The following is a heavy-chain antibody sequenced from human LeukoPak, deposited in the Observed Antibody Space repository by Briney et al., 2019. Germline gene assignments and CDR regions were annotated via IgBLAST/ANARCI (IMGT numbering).Heavy chain of an antibody. J-gene: IGHJ4*02. Sequence: GGSLRLSCAASGFTFSSYAMNWVRQAPGKGLEWVSSISSSRNYIYYADSVKGRFTISRDNAKNSLYLQMNSLRAEDTAVYYCARDRGLNDFDYWGQGTLVTVSS. CDR2: ISSSRNYI. D-gene: IGHD3/OR15-3a*01. CDR3: ARDRGLNDFDY. V-gene: IGHV3-21*01. CDR1: GFTFSSYA.